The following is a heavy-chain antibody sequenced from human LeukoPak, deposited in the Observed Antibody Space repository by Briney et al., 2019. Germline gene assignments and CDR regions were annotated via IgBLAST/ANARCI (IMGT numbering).Heavy chain of an antibody. J-gene: IGHJ6*02. CDR3: TRDLMDYDVLTGLHHYYMDV. CDR1: GFTFSSYW. D-gene: IGHD3-9*01. CDR2: ISGDGRNI. V-gene: IGHV3-74*01. Sequence: PGGSLRLSCVASGFTFSSYWMHWVRQDPRKGLVWVSRISGDGRNINYADSVRGRFTISRDNAKNTLYLQMNTLRVEDTAVYYCTRDLMDYDVLTGLHHYYMDVWGQGTTVTVSS.